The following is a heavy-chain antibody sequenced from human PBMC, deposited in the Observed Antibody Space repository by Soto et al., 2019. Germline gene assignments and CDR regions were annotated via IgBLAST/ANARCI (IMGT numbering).Heavy chain of an antibody. CDR2: LYSSGVS. D-gene: IGHD3-10*01. Sequence: SSETLSLTCTVSGHSMTGYYWTWIRQPAGKGLEWIGRLYSSGVSAYEPSLASRVNMSIDTSRNQFFLNVTSVTAADTAVYYCAREGLGSSLGXWGRGTLFTVSX. V-gene: IGHV4-4*07. J-gene: IGHJ4*02. CDR3: AREGLGSSLGX. CDR1: GHSMTGYY.